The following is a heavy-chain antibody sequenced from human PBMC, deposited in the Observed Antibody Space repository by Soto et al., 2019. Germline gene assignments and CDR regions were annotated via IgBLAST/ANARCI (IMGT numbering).Heavy chain of an antibody. Sequence: GGSLRLSCAASGFTFSSYWMHWVRQAPGKGLVWVSRINSDGSSTSYADSVKGRFTISRDNSKNTLYLQMNSLRTEDTAVYYCARVLHRGGYFYYGMDVWGQGTTVTVSS. D-gene: IGHD3-16*01. CDR2: INSDGSST. J-gene: IGHJ6*02. V-gene: IGHV3-74*01. CDR1: GFTFSSYW. CDR3: ARVLHRGGYFYYGMDV.